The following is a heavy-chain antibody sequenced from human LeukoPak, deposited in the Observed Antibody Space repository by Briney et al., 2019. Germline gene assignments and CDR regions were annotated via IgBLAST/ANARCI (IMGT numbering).Heavy chain of an antibody. CDR2: IYYSGST. V-gene: IGHV4-39*02. J-gene: IGHJ6*03. D-gene: IGHD5-12*01. CDR1: GGSISSSSYY. Sequence: SETLSLTCTVSGGSISSSSYYWGWIRQPPGKGLEWIGSIYYSGSTYYNPSLKSRVTISVDTSKNQFSLKLSSVTAADTAVYYCARDGDIVATMGGGYYYYYYMDVWGKGTTVTVSS. CDR3: ARDGDIVATMGGGYYYYYYMDV.